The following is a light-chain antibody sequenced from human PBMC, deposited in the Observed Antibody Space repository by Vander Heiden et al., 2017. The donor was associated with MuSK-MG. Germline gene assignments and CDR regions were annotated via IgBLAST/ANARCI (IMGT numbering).Light chain of an antibody. J-gene: IGLJ1*01. CDR2: DVS. CDR1: SSDVGGYDH. Sequence: QSALTQPASVSGSPGQSITISCTGTSSDVGGYDHVSWYQQHPGKVPKLMIYDVSNRSSGVSNRFSGSKSGNTASLTISGLQAEDEADYYCSSYTSSSTYVFGTGTKVTVL. V-gene: IGLV2-14*01. CDR3: SSYTSSSTYV.